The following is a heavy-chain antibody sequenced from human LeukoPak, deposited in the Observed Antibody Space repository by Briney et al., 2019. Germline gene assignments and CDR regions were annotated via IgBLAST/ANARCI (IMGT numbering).Heavy chain of an antibody. CDR2: ISSSSSNI. CDR1: GFTFNNYS. CDR3: ARDSVGWPRAYFDY. Sequence: PGGSLRLSCAASGFTFNNYSMNWVRQAPGKGLEWVSYISSSSSNIYYIDSVKGRFTISRDNAKKSLYLQMNSLRAEDTAVYYCARDSVGWPRAYFDYWGRGTLVTVSS. D-gene: IGHD1-26*01. J-gene: IGHJ4*02. V-gene: IGHV3-48*01.